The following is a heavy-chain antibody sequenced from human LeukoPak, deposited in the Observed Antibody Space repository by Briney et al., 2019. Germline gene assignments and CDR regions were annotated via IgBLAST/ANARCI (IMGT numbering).Heavy chain of an antibody. CDR2: ISGSGGST. D-gene: IGHD2-15*01. CDR3: AKDEGYCSGGSCYYFDY. CDR1: GFTFSSYA. V-gene: IGHV3-23*01. J-gene: IGHJ4*02. Sequence: GGSLRLSCAASGFTFSSYAMSWVRQAPGKGLEWVSAISGSGGSTYYADSVKDRFTISRDNSKNTLYLQMNSLRAEDTAVYYCAKDEGYCSGGSCYYFDYWGQGTLVTVSS.